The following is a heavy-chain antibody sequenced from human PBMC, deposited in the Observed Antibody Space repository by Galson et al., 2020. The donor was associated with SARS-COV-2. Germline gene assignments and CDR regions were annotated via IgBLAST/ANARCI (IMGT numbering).Heavy chain of an antibody. J-gene: IGHJ3*02. V-gene: IGHV3-23*01. CDR1: GFTFRSYA. CDR3: AKDYTAMADGDAFDI. CDR2: ISGSGGST. D-gene: IGHD5-18*01. Sequence: GESLKISCAASGFTFRSYAMSWVRQAPGKGLEWVSAISGSGGSTYYADSVKGRFTISRDNSKNTLYLQMNSLRAEDTAVYYCAKDYTAMADGDAFDIWGQGTMVTVS.